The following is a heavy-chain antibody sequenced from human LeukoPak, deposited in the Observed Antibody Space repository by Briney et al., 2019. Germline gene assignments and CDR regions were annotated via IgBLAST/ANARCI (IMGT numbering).Heavy chain of an antibody. Sequence: SETLSLTCAVYGGSFSGYYWSWIRQPPGKGLEWIGEINHSGSTNYNPSLKSRVTISVDTSKNQFSLKLSSVTAADTAVYYCARSAPGNDFWSGYRLSLGYWGQGTLVTVSS. J-gene: IGHJ4*02. CDR3: ARSAPGNDFWSGYRLSLGY. CDR1: GGSFSGYY. V-gene: IGHV4-34*01. CDR2: INHSGST. D-gene: IGHD3-3*01.